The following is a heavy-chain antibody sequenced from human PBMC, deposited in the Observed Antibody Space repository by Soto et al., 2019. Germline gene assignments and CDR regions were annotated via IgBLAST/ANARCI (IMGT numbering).Heavy chain of an antibody. D-gene: IGHD1-7*01. J-gene: IGHJ2*01. Sequence: LSLTCTVSGGSISSGDYYWSWIRQPPGKGLEWIGYIYYSGSTYYNPSLKSRVTISVDTSKNQFSLKLSSVTAADTAVYYCARGGDNWNYGSLYWYFDLWGRGTLVTVSS. CDR2: IYYSGST. V-gene: IGHV4-30-4*01. CDR1: GGSISSGDYY. CDR3: ARGGDNWNYGSLYWYFDL.